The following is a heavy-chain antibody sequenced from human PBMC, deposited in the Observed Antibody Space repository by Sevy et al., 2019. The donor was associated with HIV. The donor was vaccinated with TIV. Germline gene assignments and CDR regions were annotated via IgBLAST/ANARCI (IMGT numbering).Heavy chain of an antibody. Sequence: ASVKVSCKASGGTFSSYAISWVRQAPGQGLEWMGGIIPIFGTANYAQKFQGRVTITADESTSTAYMELSSLRSEDTAVYYCARDLIPDYGGILRRLGVGDAFDIWGQGTMVTVSS. V-gene: IGHV1-69*13. CDR3: ARDLIPDYGGILRRLGVGDAFDI. CDR2: IIPIFGTA. D-gene: IGHD4-17*01. J-gene: IGHJ3*02. CDR1: GGTFSSYA.